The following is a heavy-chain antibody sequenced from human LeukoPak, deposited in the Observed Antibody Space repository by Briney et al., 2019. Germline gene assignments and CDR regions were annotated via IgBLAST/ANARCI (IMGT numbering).Heavy chain of an antibody. V-gene: IGHV1-18*01. J-gene: IGHJ5*02. CDR3: AREAYSSSSRLHWFDP. CDR1: GYTFTSYG. Sequence: GASVKVSCKASGYTFTSYGISWVRQAPGQGLEWMGWISAYNGNTNYAQKLQGRVTMTTDTSTSTAYMELRSLRSDDTAVYYCAREAYSSSSRLHWFDPWGQGTLVTVSS. CDR2: ISAYNGNT. D-gene: IGHD6-6*01.